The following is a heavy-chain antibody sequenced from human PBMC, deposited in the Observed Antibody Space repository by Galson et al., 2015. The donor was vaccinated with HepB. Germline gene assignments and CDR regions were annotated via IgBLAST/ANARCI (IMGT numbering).Heavy chain of an antibody. CDR1: GFRFDDYA. V-gene: IGHV3-9*01. CDR3: AKGGASGWYGDY. CDR2: ISWNSATV. Sequence: SLRLSCAASGFRFDDYAMHWARQAPGKGLEWVSGISWNSATVAYADSVKGRFTISRDNAKNSLYLQMNSLRGEDTALYYCAKGGASGWYGDYWGQGTMVTVSS. J-gene: IGHJ4*02. D-gene: IGHD6-19*01.